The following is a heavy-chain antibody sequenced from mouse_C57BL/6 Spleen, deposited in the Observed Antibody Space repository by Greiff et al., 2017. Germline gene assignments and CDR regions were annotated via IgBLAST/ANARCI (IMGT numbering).Heavy chain of an antibody. D-gene: IGHD1-1*01. CDR1: GYTFTSYW. CDR2: IHPNSGST. V-gene: IGHV1-64*01. J-gene: IGHJ2*01. CDR3: ARSGLTIYYGNYWDY. Sequence: VQLQQSGAELVKPGASVTLSCTASGYTFTSYWMHWVKQRPGQGLEWIGMIHPNSGSTNYTAKFKSKATLTVDKSSSTAYMQLSSLTSEDSAVYYGARSGLTIYYGNYWDYWGQGTTLTVSS.